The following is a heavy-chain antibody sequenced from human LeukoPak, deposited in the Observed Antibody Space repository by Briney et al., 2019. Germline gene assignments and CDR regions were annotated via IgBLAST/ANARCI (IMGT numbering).Heavy chain of an antibody. CDR3: AVEGSGDFDY. D-gene: IGHD6-25*01. Sequence: ETLSLTCAVSGGSFSGYAWSWIRQPPGKGLEWVSAISGSGGSTYYADSVKGRFTISRDNSKNTLYLQMNSLRAEDTAVYYCAVEGSGDFDYWGQGTLVTVSS. V-gene: IGHV3-23*01. J-gene: IGHJ4*02. CDR2: ISGSGGST. CDR1: GGSFSGYA.